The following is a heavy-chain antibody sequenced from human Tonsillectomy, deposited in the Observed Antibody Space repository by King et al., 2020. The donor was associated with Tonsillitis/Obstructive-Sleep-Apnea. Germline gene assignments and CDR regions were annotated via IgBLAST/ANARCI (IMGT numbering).Heavy chain of an antibody. Sequence: VQLQESGPGLAKPSENLSLTCTVSGASVSSNSYYWSWIRQPPGKGLEWIGHIYYSGRTNYNPSLKSRVTISVDTSKNQFSLKLSSVTAAATAGYYCASRRITLVQGAMDVWGKGPTVTVSS. CDR3: ASRRITLVQGAMDV. D-gene: IGHD3-10*01. CDR1: GASVSSNSYY. V-gene: IGHV4-61*01. CDR2: IYYSGRT. J-gene: IGHJ6*03.